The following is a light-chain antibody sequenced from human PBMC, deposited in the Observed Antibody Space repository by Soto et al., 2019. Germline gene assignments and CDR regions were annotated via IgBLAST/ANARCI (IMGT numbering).Light chain of an antibody. J-gene: IGLJ1*01. Sequence: QSALTQPPSASGSPGQSVTISCTGTSSDVGGYNYVSWHQQHPGKAPKLIIYDVTKRPSGVPDRFSGSKSGYTASLTVPGLQAEDEADYYCSSFAGGNIYVFGTGTKVTVL. CDR3: SSFAGGNIYV. CDR1: SSDVGGYNY. CDR2: DVT. V-gene: IGLV2-8*01.